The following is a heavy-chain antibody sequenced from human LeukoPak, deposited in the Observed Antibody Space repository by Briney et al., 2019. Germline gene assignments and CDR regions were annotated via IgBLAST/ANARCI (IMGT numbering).Heavy chain of an antibody. CDR1: GGSFSGYY. CDR3: ARREGSWSGTYYYYYYGMDV. J-gene: IGHJ6*02. V-gene: IGHV4-34*01. CDR2: INHSGNT. Sequence: PSETLSLTCAVYGGSFSGYYWSWIRQPPGKGLEWIGEINHSGNTNYNPSLKSRVTISVDTSKNQFSLKLSSVTAADTAVYYCARREGSWSGTYYYYYYGMDVWGQGTTVTVSS. D-gene: IGHD3-3*01.